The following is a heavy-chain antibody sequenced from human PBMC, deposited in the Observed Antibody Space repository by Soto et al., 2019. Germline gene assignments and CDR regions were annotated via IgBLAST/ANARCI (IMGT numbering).Heavy chain of an antibody. J-gene: IGHJ5*02. Sequence: GESLKISCAASGFTFSSYSMNWVRQAPGKGLEWVSSISSSSSYIYYADSVKGRFTISRDNAKNSLYLQMNSLRAEDTAVYYCARDSSGWYFWFDPWGQGTLVTVSS. CDR1: GFTFSSYS. CDR3: ARDSSGWYFWFDP. CDR2: ISSSSSYI. D-gene: IGHD6-19*01. V-gene: IGHV3-21*01.